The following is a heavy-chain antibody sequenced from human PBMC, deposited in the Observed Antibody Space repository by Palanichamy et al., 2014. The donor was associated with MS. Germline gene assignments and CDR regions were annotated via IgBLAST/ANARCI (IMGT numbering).Heavy chain of an antibody. V-gene: IGHV5-51*01. CDR2: IYPDDSDT. J-gene: IGHJ5*02. CDR3: GIDDGVNMIT. Sequence: VHLVQSGAEVKKPGESLKISCKGSGYKFPTSWIGWVRQLPGKGLEWMGIIYPDDSDTEYSPSFQGQVTMSADKSISTAYLQWSSLKASDTAMYYCGIDDGVNMITWGQGTLVTVSS. CDR1: GYKFPTSW. D-gene: IGHD3-16*01.